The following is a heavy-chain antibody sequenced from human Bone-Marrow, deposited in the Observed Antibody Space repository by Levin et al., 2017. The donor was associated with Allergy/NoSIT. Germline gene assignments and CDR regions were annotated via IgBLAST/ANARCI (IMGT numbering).Heavy chain of an antibody. V-gene: IGHV3-20*01. Sequence: PGGSLRLSCAASGFTFDDYGMSWVRQVPGKGLEWVSGINWKGVNIGYADSVKGRFTISRDNAKNSLYLQMKSLRAEDTALYHCVRGWGFGGYGLDVWGQGTTVTVSS. CDR1: GFTFDDYG. CDR2: INWKGVNI. D-gene: IGHD3-16*01. CDR3: VRGWGFGGYGLDV. J-gene: IGHJ6*02.